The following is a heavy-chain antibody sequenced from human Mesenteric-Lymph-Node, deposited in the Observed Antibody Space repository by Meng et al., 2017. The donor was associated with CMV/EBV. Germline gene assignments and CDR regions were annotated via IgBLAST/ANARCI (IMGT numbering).Heavy chain of an antibody. J-gene: IGHJ5*02. V-gene: IGHV3-21*01. CDR1: GFTFSSYS. CDR3: ARVSLAAAGTFWFDP. D-gene: IGHD6-13*01. CDR2: ISSSSSYI. Sequence: EVQLVESGGGLVKPGGSLRPSCAASGFTFSSYSMNWVRQAPGKGLEWVSSISSSSSYIYYADSVKGRFTISRDNAKNSLYLQMNSLRAEDTAVYYCARVSLAAAGTFWFDPWGQGTLVTVSS.